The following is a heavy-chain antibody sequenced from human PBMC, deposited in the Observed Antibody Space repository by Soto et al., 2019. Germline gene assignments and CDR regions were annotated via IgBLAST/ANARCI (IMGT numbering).Heavy chain of an antibody. J-gene: IGHJ5*02. V-gene: IGHV1-8*01. D-gene: IGHD2-15*01. CDR1: GYTFTSYD. CDR3: ARRYCSGGSCYHWSDP. Sequence: QVQLVQSGAEVKKPGASVKVSCKASGYTFTSYDINWVRQATGQGLEWMGWMNPNSGNTGYAQKFQGRVSMTRNTSISTAYMELSSLRSEDTAVYFCARRYCSGGSCYHWSDPCGQGTLVTVSS. CDR2: MNPNSGNT.